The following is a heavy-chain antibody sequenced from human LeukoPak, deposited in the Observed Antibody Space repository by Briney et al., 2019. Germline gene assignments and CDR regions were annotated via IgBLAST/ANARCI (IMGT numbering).Heavy chain of an antibody. CDR3: ASLGGYQNGNFDY. V-gene: IGHV4-38-2*01. Sequence: SETLSRTCAVSGYSINSGNHWGWIRQPPEKGLEWIGSIHYSGSTNYNPSLKSRVTISIDTSKNHFSLKLSSVTAADTAVYYCASLGGYQNGNFDYWGRGAQVTVSS. CDR1: GYSINSGNH. CDR2: IHYSGST. D-gene: IGHD1-26*01. J-gene: IGHJ4*02.